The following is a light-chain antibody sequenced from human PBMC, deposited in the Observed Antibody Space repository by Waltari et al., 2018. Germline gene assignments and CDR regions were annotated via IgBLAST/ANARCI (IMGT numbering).Light chain of an antibody. V-gene: IGLV2-8*01. CDR1: SSDVGGFNY. J-gene: IGLJ1*01. CDR3: SSYAGSNSHV. CDR2: EVS. Sequence: QSALTQPPSASGSPGQSVTMSRTGTSSDVGGFNYVFWYQQHPGTVPKLIIYEVSERPSGVPHRFSASKSGNTASLTVSGLQAEDEADYYCSSYAGSNSHVFGTGTRVTVL.